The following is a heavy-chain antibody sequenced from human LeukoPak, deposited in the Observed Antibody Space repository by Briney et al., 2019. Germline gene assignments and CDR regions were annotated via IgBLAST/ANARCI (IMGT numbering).Heavy chain of an antibody. J-gene: IGHJ6*02. CDR2: ITSRSSTI. V-gene: IGHV3-48*03. CDR1: GFTFNSYE. Sequence: GGSLRLSCEASGFTFNSYEMNWVRQAPGKGLEWISYITSRSSTIYYANSVKGRFTISRDNFKNSVYLQMNSLRAEDTAVYYCARDGTRSGEYYYYGLDVWGQGTTVTVSS. CDR3: ARDGTRSGEYYYYGLDV. D-gene: IGHD2-2*01.